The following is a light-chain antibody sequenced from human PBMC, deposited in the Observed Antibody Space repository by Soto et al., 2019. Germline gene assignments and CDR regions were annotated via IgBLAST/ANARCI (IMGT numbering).Light chain of an antibody. Sequence: QPALTQPASVSVSPGQSITISCTGTSSDVGGYNYVSWYQQHPGKAPKLMIYDVSNRPSGVSNRFSGSKSGNTASLTISGLQAEDEADYYCSSYTSSSTLHYVFGTGTKVT. CDR2: DVS. V-gene: IGLV2-14*01. J-gene: IGLJ1*01. CDR3: SSYTSSSTLHYV. CDR1: SSDVGGYNY.